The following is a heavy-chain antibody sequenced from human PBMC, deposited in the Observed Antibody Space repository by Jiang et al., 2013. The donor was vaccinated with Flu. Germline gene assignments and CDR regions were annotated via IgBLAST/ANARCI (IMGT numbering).Heavy chain of an antibody. V-gene: IGHV4-59*08. D-gene: IGHD6-25*01. CDR2: IYYSGST. CDR3: ARHFFKSSGFDP. J-gene: IGHJ5*02. Sequence: GSGLVKPSETLSLTCTVSGGSISSYYWSWIRQPPGKGLEWIGYIYYSGSTNYNPSLKSRVTISVDTSKNQFSLKLSSVTAADTAVYYCARHFFKSSGFDPWGQGTPGHRLL. CDR1: GGSISSYY.